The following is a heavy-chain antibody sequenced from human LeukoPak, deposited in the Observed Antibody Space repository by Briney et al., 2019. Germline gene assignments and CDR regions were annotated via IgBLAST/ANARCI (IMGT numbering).Heavy chain of an antibody. Sequence: PSETLSLTCTVSGNSISPYYWNCIRQPPGKGLEWIGYVYYTGTTNYSPSLKSRVTISLDTSKNQFSLKLRTVTAADTAMYYCARTSPYCRTTTCYGVWGRGTLVTVSS. CDR2: VYYTGTT. J-gene: IGHJ4*02. CDR3: ARTSPYCRTTTCYGV. V-gene: IGHV4-59*01. CDR1: GNSISPYY. D-gene: IGHD2-2*01.